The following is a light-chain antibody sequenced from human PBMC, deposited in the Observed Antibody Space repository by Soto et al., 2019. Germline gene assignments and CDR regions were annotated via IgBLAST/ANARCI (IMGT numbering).Light chain of an antibody. V-gene: IGLV1-47*01. CDR3: AAWDDSLSVVV. CDR2: GSN. CDR1: TSNIGGNY. Sequence: QSVLPQPPSASGTPGQRVTIAFSGSTSNIGGNYVHWYKQVPGTAPKLLIHGSNQRPSGVPDRFSGSKSGTSASLAISGLRSEDEANYYCAAWDDSLSVVVFGGGTKLTVL. J-gene: IGLJ2*01.